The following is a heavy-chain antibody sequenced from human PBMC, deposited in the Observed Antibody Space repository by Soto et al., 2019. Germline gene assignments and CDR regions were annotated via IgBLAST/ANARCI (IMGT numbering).Heavy chain of an antibody. D-gene: IGHD3-16*01. CDR3: AREGGESSDGLYYFDS. CDR1: GGSTSSDNY. CDR2: IYYSGNT. V-gene: IGHV4-30-4*01. Sequence: SETLSLTCTVSGGSTSSDNYWSWIRQPPGMGLEWIGHIYYSGNTDYNPSLKSRLAISIDTSKNQFSLKLSSVTAADTAVYFCAREGGESSDGLYYFDSWGQGSLVTVPQ. J-gene: IGHJ4*02.